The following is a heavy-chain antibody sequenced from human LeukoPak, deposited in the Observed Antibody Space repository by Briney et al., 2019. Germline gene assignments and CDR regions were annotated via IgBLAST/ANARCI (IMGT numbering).Heavy chain of an antibody. V-gene: IGHV4-59*01. Sequence: SETLSLTCTVSGDSMSSYYWSWIRQPPGKGLEWIGYIYYSGSTNYNPSLKSRVTISVDTSKNQFSLKLSSVTAADTAVYYCARGGRYDSSGYLDYWGQGTLVTVSS. D-gene: IGHD3-22*01. CDR3: ARGGRYDSSGYLDY. J-gene: IGHJ4*02. CDR1: GDSMSSYY. CDR2: IYYSGST.